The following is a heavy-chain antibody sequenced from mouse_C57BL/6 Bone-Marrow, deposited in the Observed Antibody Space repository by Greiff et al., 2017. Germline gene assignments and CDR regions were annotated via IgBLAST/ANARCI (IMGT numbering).Heavy chain of an antibody. CDR3: TKGGTTVFFDY. CDR1: GFNIKDDY. V-gene: IGHV14-4*01. J-gene: IGHJ2*01. Sequence: EVQLQQSGAELVRPGASVKLSCTASGFNIKDDYMHWVKQRPEQGLEWIGWIDPENGDTEYASKFQGKATITADTSSNTAYLQLSSLTSEDTAVYYCTKGGTTVFFDYWGQGTTLTVTS. CDR2: IDPENGDT. D-gene: IGHD1-1*01.